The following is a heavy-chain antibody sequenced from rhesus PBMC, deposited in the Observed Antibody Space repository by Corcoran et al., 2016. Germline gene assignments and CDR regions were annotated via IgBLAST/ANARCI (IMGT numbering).Heavy chain of an antibody. V-gene: IGHV3-116*01. CDR2: SRNKAKGGTA. J-gene: IGHJ4*01. D-gene: IGHD6-25*01. Sequence: EVQLVESVGGLVQPGGSLRVSCDASGFTFRVYYLPWIRQAPGKGPEWVVLSRNKAKGGTAENAGLVKGRFTISRYDSKSIASLKMNSRKTEDTAVYYCTRKTGGSWGFDYWGQGVLVTVSS. CDR3: TRKTGGSWGFDY. CDR1: GFTFRVYY.